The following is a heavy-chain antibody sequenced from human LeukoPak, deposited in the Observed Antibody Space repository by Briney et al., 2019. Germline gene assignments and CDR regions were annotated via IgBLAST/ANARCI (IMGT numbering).Heavy chain of an antibody. Sequence: ASVKVSCKGSGYTFTSPYIHWVRQAPGEGLEWMGWINPDSGGTNYAERFQGRVTMTRDGSISTVYMELSRLRSDDTAVYFCARDWYSNNMGAFDIWGQGTMVTVSS. D-gene: IGHD6-13*01. V-gene: IGHV1-2*02. CDR2: INPDSGGT. CDR1: GYTFTSPY. CDR3: ARDWYSNNMGAFDI. J-gene: IGHJ3*02.